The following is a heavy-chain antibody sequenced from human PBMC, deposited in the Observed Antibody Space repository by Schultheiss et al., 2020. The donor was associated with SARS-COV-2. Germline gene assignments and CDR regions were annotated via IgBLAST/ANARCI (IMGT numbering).Heavy chain of an antibody. D-gene: IGHD5-18*01. J-gene: IGHJ4*02. CDR1: GFTFSSYW. CDR3: ARVQSSYGYTAY. CDR2: ISYDGSNK. Sequence: GGSLRLSCAASGFTFSSYWMHWVRQAPGKGLEWVAVISYDGSNKYYADSVKGRFTISRDNAKNSLYLQMNSLRAEDTAIYYCARVQSSYGYTAYWGQGTLVTVSS. V-gene: IGHV3-30*03.